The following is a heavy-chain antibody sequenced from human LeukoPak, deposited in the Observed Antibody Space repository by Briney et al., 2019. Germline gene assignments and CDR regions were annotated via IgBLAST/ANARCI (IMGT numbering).Heavy chain of an antibody. D-gene: IGHD2-15*01. CDR1: GYTFTGYY. Sequence: ASVKVACKASGYTFTGYYMHWVRQAPGQGLEWMGWINPNSGGTNYAQKFQGRVTMTRDTSISKAYMELSRLRSDDTAVYYCARKTPYGTKNNWGQGTLVTVSS. J-gene: IGHJ4*02. CDR3: ARKTPYGTKNN. CDR2: INPNSGGT. V-gene: IGHV1-2*02.